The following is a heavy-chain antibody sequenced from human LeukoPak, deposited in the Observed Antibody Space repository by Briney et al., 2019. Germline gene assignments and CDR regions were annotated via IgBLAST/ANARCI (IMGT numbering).Heavy chain of an antibody. D-gene: IGHD6-19*01. V-gene: IGHV4-61*02. CDR3: ARDKNSLKYSSGWRNPRHGRYYYYMDV. CDR2: IYTSGST. Sequence: SETLSLTCTVSGGSISSGSYYWSWIRQPAGKGLEWIGRIYTSGSTNYNPSLKSRVTISVDTSKNQFSLKLSSVTAADTAVYYCARDKNSLKYSSGWRNPRHGRYYYYMDVWGKGTTVTISS. CDR1: GGSISSGSYY. J-gene: IGHJ6*03.